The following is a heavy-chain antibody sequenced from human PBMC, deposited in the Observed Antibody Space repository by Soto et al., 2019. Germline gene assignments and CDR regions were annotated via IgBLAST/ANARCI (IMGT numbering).Heavy chain of an antibody. Sequence: PGGSLRLSCAASGFTFSSYAMHWVRQAPGKGLEWVAVISYDGSNKYYADSVKGRFTISRDNSKNTLYLQMNSLRAEDTAVYYCAREAGMTTGFDYWGQGTLVTVSS. CDR1: GFTFSSYA. J-gene: IGHJ4*02. CDR3: AREAGMTTGFDY. D-gene: IGHD4-17*01. CDR2: ISYDGSNK. V-gene: IGHV3-30-3*01.